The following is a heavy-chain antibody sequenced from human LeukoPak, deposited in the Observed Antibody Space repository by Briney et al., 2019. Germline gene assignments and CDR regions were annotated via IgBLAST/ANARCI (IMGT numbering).Heavy chain of an antibody. CDR2: ISRSSSYI. J-gene: IGHJ3*02. D-gene: IGHD1-26*01. Sequence: GGSLRLSCAASGFTFSSHSMNWVRQAPGKGLEWVSSISRSSSYIYYADSVKGRFTISRDNAKNSLYLQMNSLRADDTAVYYCARDERIVEAIYAFDIWGQGTMVTVSS. CDR3: ARDERIVEAIYAFDI. CDR1: GFTFSSHS. V-gene: IGHV3-21*01.